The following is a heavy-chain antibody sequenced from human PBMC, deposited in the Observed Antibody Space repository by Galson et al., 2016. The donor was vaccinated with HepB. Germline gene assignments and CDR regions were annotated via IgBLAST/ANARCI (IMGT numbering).Heavy chain of an antibody. J-gene: IGHJ4*02. D-gene: IGHD6-19*01. Sequence: LRLSCAASGFTFDDYAMHWVRQAPGKGLEWVSGITWNSGSKDYADSVKGRFTISRDNAKNSLYLQMNSLRAEDTALYYCAKDIVVAGTRTLDFWGQGTLVTVS. CDR2: ITWNSGSK. V-gene: IGHV3-9*01. CDR1: GFTFDDYA. CDR3: AKDIVVAGTRTLDF.